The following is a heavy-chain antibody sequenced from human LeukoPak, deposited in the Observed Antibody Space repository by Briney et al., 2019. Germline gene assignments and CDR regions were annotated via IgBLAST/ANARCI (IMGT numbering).Heavy chain of an antibody. J-gene: IGHJ5*02. CDR2: INHSGST. V-gene: IGHV4-34*01. CDR1: GGSFSGYY. CDR3: ASTYYYGSRAGGWFDP. D-gene: IGHD3-10*01. Sequence: SETLSLTCAVYGGSFSGYYWSWIRQPPGKGLEWIGEINHSGSTNYNPSLKSRVTISVDTSKNQFSLKLSSVTAADTAVYYCASTYYYGSRAGGWFDPWGQGTLVTVSS.